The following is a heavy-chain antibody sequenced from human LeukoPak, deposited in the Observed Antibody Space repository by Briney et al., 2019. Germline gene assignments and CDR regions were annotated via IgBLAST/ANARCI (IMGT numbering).Heavy chain of an antibody. J-gene: IGHJ4*02. D-gene: IGHD3-3*01. Sequence: GGSLTLSCAVSGFTFSSYSMNWVRQAPGEGREWVSYISTSSSTIYYADSVKGRFTISRDNAKHSPYLQMNSLRAEDTAVYYCASDFWSGYDYFDYWGQGTLLTVPS. CDR2: ISTSSSTI. CDR1: GFTFSSYS. V-gene: IGHV3-48*01. CDR3: ASDFWSGYDYFDY.